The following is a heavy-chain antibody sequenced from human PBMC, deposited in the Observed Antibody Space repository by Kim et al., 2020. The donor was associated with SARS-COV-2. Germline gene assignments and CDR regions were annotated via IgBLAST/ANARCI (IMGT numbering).Heavy chain of an antibody. D-gene: IGHD6-13*01. CDR3: AKGPVGSSWYSLSFADY. Sequence: GKGRFTISRDNSKNTLYRQRNSLRAEDTAVYYCAKGPVGSSWYSLSFADYWGQGTLVTVSS. V-gene: IGHV3-23*01. J-gene: IGHJ4*02.